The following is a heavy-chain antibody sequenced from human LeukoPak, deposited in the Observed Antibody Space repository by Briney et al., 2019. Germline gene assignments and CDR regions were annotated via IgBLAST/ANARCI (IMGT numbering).Heavy chain of an antibody. D-gene: IGHD1-26*01. CDR1: GFTYSSYS. CDR3: ARRPLYSGSYST. V-gene: IGHV3-21*01. J-gene: IGHJ1*01. CDR2: ISSSSSYI. Sequence: PGGSLRLSCAASGFTYSSYSMNRVRQAPGKGLEWVSSISSSSSYICYADSVKGRFTISRDNAKNSLYLQMNSLRAEDTAAYYCARRPLYSGSYSTWGQGTLVTVSS.